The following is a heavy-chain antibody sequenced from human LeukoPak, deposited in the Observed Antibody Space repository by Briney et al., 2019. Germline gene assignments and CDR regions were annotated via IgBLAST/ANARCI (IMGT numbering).Heavy chain of an antibody. Sequence: QPGGSLRLSCAASGFTFSSYAMSWVRQAPGKGLEWVSAISGSGGSTYYADSVKGRFTISRDNSKNTLYLQMNSLRAEDTAVYYCAEDLEDYGGNWFDPWGQGTLVTVSS. CDR2: ISGSGGST. CDR3: AEDLEDYGGNWFDP. J-gene: IGHJ5*02. V-gene: IGHV3-23*01. D-gene: IGHD4-23*01. CDR1: GFTFSSYA.